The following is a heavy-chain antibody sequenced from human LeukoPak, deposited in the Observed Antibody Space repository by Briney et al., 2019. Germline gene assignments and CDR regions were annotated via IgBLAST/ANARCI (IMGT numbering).Heavy chain of an antibody. Sequence: ASVKVSCKASGYTFTSYDINWVRQATGQGLEWMGWMNPNSGNTDYAQKFQGRFTITINTSISTAYMELSSLRAEDTAVYYCAREYYDILTGYYPDFDYWGQGTLVTVSS. D-gene: IGHD3-9*01. V-gene: IGHV1-8*03. CDR2: MNPNSGNT. J-gene: IGHJ4*02. CDR3: AREYYDILTGYYPDFDY. CDR1: GYTFTSYD.